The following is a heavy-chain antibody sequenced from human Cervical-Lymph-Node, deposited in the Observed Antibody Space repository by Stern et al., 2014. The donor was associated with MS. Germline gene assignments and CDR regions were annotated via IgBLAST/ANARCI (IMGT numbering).Heavy chain of an antibody. J-gene: IGHJ4*02. CDR3: AGGHTFDY. Sequence: VQLVESGAEVKMPGASVKVSCKASGYTFTNYYLHWVRQAPGQGLEWMGIINPSGGSASYAQKFQGRVAMTRDTSTSTVYMELSSLRSEDTAVYYCAGGHTFDYWGQGTLVTVSS. CDR2: INPSGGSA. V-gene: IGHV1-46*01. CDR1: GYTFTNYY.